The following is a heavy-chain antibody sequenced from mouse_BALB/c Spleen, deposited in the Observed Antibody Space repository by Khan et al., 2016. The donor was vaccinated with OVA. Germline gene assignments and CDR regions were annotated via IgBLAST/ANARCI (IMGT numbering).Heavy chain of an antibody. D-gene: IGHD2-1*01. CDR1: GFTFSSFV. J-gene: IGHJ3*01. CDR2: ISSAATYT. CDR3: TNGNYGWFAY. Sequence: EVELVESGGGLVEPGGSLKLSCAASGFTFSSFVMSWVRQTPEKRLEWVATISSAATYTYYPDSVKGRFTISRDNAKNTLYLQMNSLRSDDTAFYYCTNGNYGWFAYWGQGTLVTVST. V-gene: IGHV5-9-1*01.